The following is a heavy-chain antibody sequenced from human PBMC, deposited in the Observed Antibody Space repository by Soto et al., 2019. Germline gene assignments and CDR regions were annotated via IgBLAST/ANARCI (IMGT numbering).Heavy chain of an antibody. CDR3: ARATDSIARLHNWFDP. J-gene: IGHJ5*02. Sequence: SETLSLTCTVSGGSVSSGSYYWSWIRQPPGKGLEWIGYIYYSGSTNYNPSLKSRVTISVDTSKNQFSLKLSSVTAADTAVYYCARATDSIARLHNWFDPWGQGTLVTVSS. CDR2: IYYSGST. V-gene: IGHV4-61*01. D-gene: IGHD2-21*01. CDR1: GGSVSSGSYY.